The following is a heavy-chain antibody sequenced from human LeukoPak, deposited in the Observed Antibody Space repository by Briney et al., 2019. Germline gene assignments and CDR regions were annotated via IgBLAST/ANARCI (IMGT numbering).Heavy chain of an antibody. CDR1: GFTFSSYG. J-gene: IGHJ4*02. D-gene: IGHD6-13*01. Sequence: PGGSLRLSCAASGFTFSSYGMHWVRRAPGKGLEWVAVISYDGSNKYYADSVKGRFTISRDNSKNTLYLQMNSLRAEDTAVYYCAKELAAAGYYWGQGTLVTVSS. CDR3: AKELAAAGYY. CDR2: ISYDGSNK. V-gene: IGHV3-30*18.